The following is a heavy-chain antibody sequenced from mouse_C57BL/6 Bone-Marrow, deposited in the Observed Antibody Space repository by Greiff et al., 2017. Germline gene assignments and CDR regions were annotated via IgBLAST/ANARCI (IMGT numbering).Heavy chain of an antibody. D-gene: IGHD1-1*01. CDR1: GYTFTDYE. CDR3: TRWVTTVGATRGPWFAY. J-gene: IGHJ3*01. V-gene: IGHV1-15*01. Sequence: QVQLQQSGAELVRPGASVTLSCKASGYTFTDYEMHWVKQTPVHGLEWIGAIDPETGGTAYNQQFKGKAILTADKSSSPAYMELRCLTSEDSAVYYCTRWVTTVGATRGPWFAYWGEGTLVTVSA. CDR2: IDPETGGT.